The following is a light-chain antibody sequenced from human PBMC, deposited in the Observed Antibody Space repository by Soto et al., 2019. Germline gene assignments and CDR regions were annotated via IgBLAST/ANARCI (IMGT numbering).Light chain of an antibody. V-gene: IGLV1-51*01. Sequence: QSVLTQPPSVSAAPGQKVTISCSGSSSNIGNNYVSWYQQLPGTAPKLLIYDNNKRPSGIPDRFSGSKSGTSATLGITGLQTGDEADHYCGTWDSSLSAEVFGTGTKLTVL. CDR2: DNN. J-gene: IGLJ1*01. CDR1: SSNIGNNY. CDR3: GTWDSSLSAEV.